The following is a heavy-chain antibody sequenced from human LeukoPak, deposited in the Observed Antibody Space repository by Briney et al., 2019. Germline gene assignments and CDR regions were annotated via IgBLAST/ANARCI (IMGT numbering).Heavy chain of an antibody. CDR3: VRGCSDTCYRFDY. D-gene: IGHD2-15*01. V-gene: IGHV3-23*01. CDR2: ISSSGDTI. Sequence: GGSLRLSCAASGFTFSTYAMTWVRQAPGKGLEWVSSISSSGDTIYYADSVKGRFTISRDNAKNSLYLQMNSLRAEDTAIYYCVRGCSDTCYRFDYWGQGTLVTVSS. CDR1: GFTFSTYA. J-gene: IGHJ4*02.